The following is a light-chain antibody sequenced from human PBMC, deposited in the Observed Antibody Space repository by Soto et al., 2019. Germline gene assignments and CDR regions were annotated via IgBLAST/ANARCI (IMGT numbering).Light chain of an antibody. V-gene: IGLV1-44*01. CDR1: SSNIGSNT. Sequence: QSVLTQPPSASGTPGQRVTISCSGSSSNIGSNTVNWYQQVPGTAPKLLIYGSNQRPSGVPDRFSGSKSGTSASLAISGLQSEDEADYYCAAWDDSLNSYVIFGGGTQLTVL. CDR3: AAWDDSLNSYVI. J-gene: IGLJ2*01. CDR2: GSN.